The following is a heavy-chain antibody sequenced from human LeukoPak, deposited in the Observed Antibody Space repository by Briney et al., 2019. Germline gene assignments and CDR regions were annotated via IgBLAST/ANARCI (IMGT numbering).Heavy chain of an antibody. V-gene: IGHV4-61*02. J-gene: IGHJ3*02. D-gene: IGHD4-23*01. CDR2: IYTSGST. CDR3: AKNYGGLLWHAFDI. Sequence: SETLSLTCTVSGGSISSGSYYWSWIRQPAGKGLEWIGRIYTSGSTNYNPSLKSRVTISVDTSKNQFSLKLSSVTAADTAVYYCAKNYGGLLWHAFDIWGQGTMVTVSS. CDR1: GGSISSGSYY.